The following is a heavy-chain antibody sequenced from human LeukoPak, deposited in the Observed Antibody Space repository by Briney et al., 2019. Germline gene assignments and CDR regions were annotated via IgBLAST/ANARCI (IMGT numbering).Heavy chain of an antibody. CDR2: IYSGGTT. J-gene: IGHJ4*02. V-gene: IGHV3-53*04. CDR1: GFTVSTNC. D-gene: IGHD5-18*01. Sequence: PGGCLRLSCAASGFTVSTNCMTWVRQAPGKGLKWVSTIYSGGTTYYADSVMGRFTISRHNSRNTLYLQMNSLRAEDTAVYYCARVDTVMAYYFDLWGQGTLVTVSS. CDR3: ARVDTVMAYYFDL.